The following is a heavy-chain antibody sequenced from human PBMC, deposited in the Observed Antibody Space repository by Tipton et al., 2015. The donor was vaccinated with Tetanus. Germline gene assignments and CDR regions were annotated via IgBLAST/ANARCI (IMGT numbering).Heavy chain of an antibody. CDR3: ARAHCTDGVCNFDF. J-gene: IGHJ4*02. Sequence: QLVQSGGEVKKPGESLKISCKGSGYIFNNYWIGWVRQKPGKGLEWMGIIYPGDSDTRYRPSFQGQVPISFDKSINTAYLQWSSLKASDTSMFYCARAHCTDGVCNFDFWGQGALVTVAS. CDR1: GYIFNNYW. D-gene: IGHD2-8*01. V-gene: IGHV5-51*01. CDR2: IYPGDSDT.